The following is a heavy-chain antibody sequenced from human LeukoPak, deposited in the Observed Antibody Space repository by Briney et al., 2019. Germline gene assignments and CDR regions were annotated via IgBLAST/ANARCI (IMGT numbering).Heavy chain of an antibody. J-gene: IGHJ3*02. CDR3: ARQGIAVSDAFDI. D-gene: IGHD6-19*01. V-gene: IGHV3-7*01. Sequence: GGSLRLSCAASGFTFSSYAMSWVRQAPGKGLEWVADIKQDGSEKYYVDSVKGRFTISRDNAKNSLYLQMNSLRAEDTAVYYCARQGIAVSDAFDIWGQGTMVTVSS. CDR1: GFTFSSYA. CDR2: IKQDGSEK.